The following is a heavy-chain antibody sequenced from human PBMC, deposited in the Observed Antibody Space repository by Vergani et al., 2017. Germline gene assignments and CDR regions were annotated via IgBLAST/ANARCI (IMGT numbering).Heavy chain of an antibody. CDR3: ARDRWELLLGNDY. CDR2: IHHSGST. Sequence: QVQLQESGPGLVKPSETLSLTCTVSGYSISSGYYWGWIRQPPGKGLEWIGSIHHSGSTYYNPSLKSRVTISVDTSKNQFSLKLSSVTAADTAVYYCARDRWELLLGNDYWGQGTLVTVSS. D-gene: IGHD1-26*01. V-gene: IGHV4-38-2*02. J-gene: IGHJ4*02. CDR1: GYSISSGYY.